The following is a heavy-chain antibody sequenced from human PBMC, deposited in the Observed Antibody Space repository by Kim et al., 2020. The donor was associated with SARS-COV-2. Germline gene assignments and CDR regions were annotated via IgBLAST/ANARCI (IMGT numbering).Heavy chain of an antibody. CDR2: MYHSGRP. CDR1: GGSISSGAYS. J-gene: IGHJ3*02. Sequence: SETLSLTCAVSGGSISSGAYSWSWIRQPPGKGLEWIGYMYHSGRPYYNPSLKSRVTISVDRSKNQFSLNLNSVTAADTAVYYCARGDDYGTAGQDAFDIWGQGTMVTVSS. D-gene: IGHD4-17*01. V-gene: IGHV4-30-2*01. CDR3: ARGDDYGTAGQDAFDI.